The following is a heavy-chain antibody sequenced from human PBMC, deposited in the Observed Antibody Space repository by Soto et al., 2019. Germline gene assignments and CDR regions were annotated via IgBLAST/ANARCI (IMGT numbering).Heavy chain of an antibody. CDR3: VKDRGGCWTFAS. V-gene: IGHV3-30*04. J-gene: IGHJ4*02. Sequence: QVQLVESGGGVVQPGRSLRLSCAAAGFTFSRDAMHWVRQAPGKGLEWVAVITYDGLDKCKWYAESGESRFTISRDNSKSLLYLEMNSLRLEDTAVYYCVKDRGGCWTFASWGQGTLVTVSS. CDR2: ITYDGLDKCK. CDR1: GFTFSRDA. D-gene: IGHD2-15*01.